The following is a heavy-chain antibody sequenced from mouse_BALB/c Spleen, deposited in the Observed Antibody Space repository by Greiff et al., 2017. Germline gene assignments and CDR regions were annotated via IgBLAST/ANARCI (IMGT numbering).Heavy chain of an antibody. Sequence: QVQLQQSGAELVRPGSSVKISCKASGYAFSSYWMNWVKQRPGQGLEWIGQIYRGDGDTNYNGKFKGKATLTADKSSSTAYMQLSSLTSEDSAVYFCARSGGYGNYPFAYWGQGTLVTVSA. CDR1: GYAFSSYW. D-gene: IGHD2-10*02. J-gene: IGHJ3*01. CDR3: ARSGGYGNYPFAY. CDR2: IYRGDGDT. V-gene: IGHV1-80*01.